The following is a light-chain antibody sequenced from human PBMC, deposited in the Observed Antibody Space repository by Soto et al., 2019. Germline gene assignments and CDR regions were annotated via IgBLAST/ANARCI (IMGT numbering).Light chain of an antibody. CDR2: NND. V-gene: IGLV1-40*01. J-gene: IGLJ3*02. CDR3: ATWDDSLNGRV. Sequence: QSVLTQPPSVSGAPGQRVTISCTGSSSNIGAGYEVHWYQHLPGAAPRLLIYNNDQRPSRVPARFSGSKSGASASLAISGLQSDDAGDYYCATWDDSLNGRVFGGGTKLTVL. CDR1: SSNIGAGYE.